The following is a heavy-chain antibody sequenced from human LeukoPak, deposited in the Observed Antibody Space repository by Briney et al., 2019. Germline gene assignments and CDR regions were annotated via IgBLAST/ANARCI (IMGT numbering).Heavy chain of an antibody. J-gene: IGHJ6*02. D-gene: IGHD3-3*01. Sequence: GASVKVSCKASGGTFSSYAISWVRQAPGQGLEWMEGIIPIFGTANYAQKFQGRVTITADESTSTAYMELSSLRSEDTAVYYCARDSGYDFWSGYYPYYYYYGMDVWGQGTTVTVSS. CDR1: GGTFSSYA. V-gene: IGHV1-69*13. CDR3: ARDSGYDFWSGYYPYYYYYGMDV. CDR2: IIPIFGTA.